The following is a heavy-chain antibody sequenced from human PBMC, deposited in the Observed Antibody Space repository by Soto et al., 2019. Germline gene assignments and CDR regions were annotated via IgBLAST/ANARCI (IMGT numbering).Heavy chain of an antibody. CDR3: AKDKISRSVAAASRNWFDP. CDR2: ISSGGDIT. D-gene: IGHD6-25*01. Sequence: PGGSLRLSXAASGFPFSSYAMNWVRQAPGKGLGWLSTISSGGDITFYADSVKGRFTISRDNSNNTLFLQMSGLRADDTAVYFCAKDKISRSVAAASRNWFDPWGQGTLVTVSS. CDR1: GFPFSSYA. J-gene: IGHJ5*02. V-gene: IGHV3-23*01.